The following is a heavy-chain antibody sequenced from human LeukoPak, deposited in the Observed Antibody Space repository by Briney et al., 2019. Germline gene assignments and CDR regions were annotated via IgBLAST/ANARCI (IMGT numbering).Heavy chain of an antibody. J-gene: IGHJ6*03. D-gene: IGHD6-13*01. Sequence: GASVKVSCKASGYTFTSYDINWVRQATGQGLEWMGWMNPNSGNTGYAQKFQGRVTMTRNTSISTAYMELSSLRSEDTAVYYCGRWRSGIAAAGTRRRYYYYMDVWGKGTTVTVSS. V-gene: IGHV1-8*01. CDR2: MNPNSGNT. CDR3: GRWRSGIAAAGTRRRYYYYMDV. CDR1: GYTFTSYD.